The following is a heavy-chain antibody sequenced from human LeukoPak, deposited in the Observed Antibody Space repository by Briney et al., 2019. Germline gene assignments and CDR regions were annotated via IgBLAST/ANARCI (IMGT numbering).Heavy chain of an antibody. V-gene: IGHV3-23*01. CDR3: AKVRTYFYHGLDV. CDR1: GLTFRTHS. CDR2: ISGTTSGT. Sequence: PGGSLRLSCTVSGLTFRTHSMNWVRQAPGKGLEWVSGISGTTSGTYYADSVKGRFTISRDNSKNTLFLQVNSLRAEDTAVYYCAKVRTYFYHGLDVWGQGTTVTVSS. J-gene: IGHJ6*02. D-gene: IGHD1-14*01.